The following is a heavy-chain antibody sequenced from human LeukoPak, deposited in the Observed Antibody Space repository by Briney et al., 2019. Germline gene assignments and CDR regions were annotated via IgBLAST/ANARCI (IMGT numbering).Heavy chain of an antibody. CDR2: ISGSGGST. V-gene: IGHV3-23*01. D-gene: IGHD1-26*01. J-gene: IGHJ4*02. Sequence: GGSLRLSCAASGFTFSSYGMSWVRQAPGKGLEWVSAISGSGGSTYYADSVKGRFTISRDNSKNTLYLQMNSLRAEDTAVYYCARRRDSGSLQHFDYWGQGTLVTVSS. CDR1: GFTFSSYG. CDR3: ARRRDSGSLQHFDY.